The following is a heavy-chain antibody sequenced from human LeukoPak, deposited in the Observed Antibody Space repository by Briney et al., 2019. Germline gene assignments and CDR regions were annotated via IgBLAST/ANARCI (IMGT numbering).Heavy chain of an antibody. CDR2: IIPSCGST. CDR1: GYTFTSYY. D-gene: IGHD3-22*01. V-gene: IGHV1-46*01. Sequence: ASVKASCKASGYTFTSYYMHWVRQAPGQGLEWMGIIIPSCGSTSYAQKFQGRVTMTRDTSTSTVYMELSSLRSEDTAVYYCARWWDDGSGYSYLYGMDVWGQGTTVTVSS. J-gene: IGHJ6*02. CDR3: ARWWDDGSGYSYLYGMDV.